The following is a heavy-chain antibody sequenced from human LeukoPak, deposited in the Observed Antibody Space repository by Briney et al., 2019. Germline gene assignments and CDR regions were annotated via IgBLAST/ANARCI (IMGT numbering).Heavy chain of an antibody. CDR1: GFTFSSYA. Sequence: PGGSLRLSCAASGFTFSSYAMHWVRQAPGKGLEWVAVISYDGSNKYYADSVKGRFTISRDNSKNTPYLQMNSLRAEDTAVYYCARDSRMAGGFDYCGQGTLVTVSS. D-gene: IGHD2-8*01. J-gene: IGHJ4*02. CDR3: ARDSRMAGGFDY. V-gene: IGHV3-30-3*01. CDR2: ISYDGSNK.